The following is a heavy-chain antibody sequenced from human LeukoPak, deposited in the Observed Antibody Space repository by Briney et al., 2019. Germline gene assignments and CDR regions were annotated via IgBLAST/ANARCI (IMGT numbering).Heavy chain of an antibody. CDR2: ISAYNGNT. Sequence: ASVKVSCKASGYTFTSCGISWVRQAPVQGLEWMGWISAYNGNTNYAQKLQGRVTMTTDTSTSTAYMELRSLRSDDTAVYYCASERTSGSYYGSSAFDIWGQGTMVTVSS. J-gene: IGHJ3*02. D-gene: IGHD1-26*01. CDR3: ASERTSGSYYGSSAFDI. CDR1: GYTFTSCG. V-gene: IGHV1-18*01.